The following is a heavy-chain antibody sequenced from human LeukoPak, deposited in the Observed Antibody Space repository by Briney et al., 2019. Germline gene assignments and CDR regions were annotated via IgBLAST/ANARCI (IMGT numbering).Heavy chain of an antibody. CDR3: ATVYHGDYVNDAFDI. D-gene: IGHD4-17*01. V-gene: IGHV1-24*01. J-gene: IGHJ3*02. Sequence: ASVKVSCKVSGYTLTELSMHWVRQAPGKGLEWMGGFVPEDGETIYAQKFQGRVTMTEDTSTDTAYMELSSLRSEDTAVYYCATVYHGDYVNDAFDIWGQGTMVTVSS. CDR1: GYTLTELS. CDR2: FVPEDGET.